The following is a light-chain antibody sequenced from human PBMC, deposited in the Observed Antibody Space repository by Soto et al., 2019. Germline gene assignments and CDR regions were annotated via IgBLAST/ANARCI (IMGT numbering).Light chain of an antibody. CDR1: SSDVGSYNL. Sequence: QSALTQPASVSGSPGQSITISCTGTSSDVGSYNLVSWYQQHPGKAPKLMIYEGSKRPSGVSNRFSGSKSGNTASLTISGLQAEDEADYYCCSYAGCVFGTGTELPVL. V-gene: IGLV2-23*01. J-gene: IGLJ1*01. CDR2: EGS. CDR3: CSYAGCV.